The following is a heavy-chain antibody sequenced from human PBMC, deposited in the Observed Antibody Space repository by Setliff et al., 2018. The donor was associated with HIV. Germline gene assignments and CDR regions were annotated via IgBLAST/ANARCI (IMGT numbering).Heavy chain of an antibody. CDR2: ISHDESTK. Sequence: GGSLRLSCAASGFTFSSSAMYWVRQAPGKGLEWVAIISHDESTKYYADSVKGRFTISRDNSKNTLYLEMNSLRAEDTAVYYCAKDRSGSYSFARDWGQGTLVTVSS. CDR3: AKDRSGSYSFARD. V-gene: IGHV3-30*04. J-gene: IGHJ4*02. D-gene: IGHD1-26*01. CDR1: GFTFSSSA.